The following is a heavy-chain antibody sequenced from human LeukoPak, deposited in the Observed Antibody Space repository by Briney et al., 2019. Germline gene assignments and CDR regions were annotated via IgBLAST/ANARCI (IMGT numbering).Heavy chain of an antibody. V-gene: IGHV3-20*04. Sequence: GGSLRLSCAASGFTLDDYGMSWVRQAPGKGLEWVSGINWNGGSTGYADSVKGRFTISRDNAKNSLYLQMNSLRAEDTALYYCASWGYYYDSSGYYPSGAFDIWGQGTMVTVSS. CDR2: INWNGGST. J-gene: IGHJ3*02. CDR3: ASWGYYYDSSGYYPSGAFDI. CDR1: GFTLDDYG. D-gene: IGHD3-22*01.